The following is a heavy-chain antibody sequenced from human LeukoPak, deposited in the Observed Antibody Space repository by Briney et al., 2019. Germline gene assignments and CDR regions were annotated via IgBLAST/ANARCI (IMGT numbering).Heavy chain of an antibody. V-gene: IGHV3-21*04. Sequence: GGSLRLSCAASGFTFSSYSMNWVRQAPGKGLEWVSSISSSSSYIYYADSVKGRFTISRDNAKNSLYLQMNSLRAEDTAVYYCARVGRYYYDSSGYLRNWGQGTLVTVSS. CDR3: ARVGRYYYDSSGYLRN. D-gene: IGHD3-22*01. CDR2: ISSSSSYI. J-gene: IGHJ4*02. CDR1: GFTFSSYS.